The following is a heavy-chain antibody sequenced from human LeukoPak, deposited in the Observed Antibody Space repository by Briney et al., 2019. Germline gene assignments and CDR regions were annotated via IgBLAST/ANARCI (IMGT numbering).Heavy chain of an antibody. CDR2: IIPSFGTA. CDR1: GGTFSSYA. J-gene: IGHJ4*02. D-gene: IGHD6-13*01. Sequence: SVKVSCKASGGTFSSYAISWVRQAPGHGIEWMGGIIPSFGTANYAQKFQGRVTITADESTSTAYMELSSLRSEDTAVYYCATADSSSWLVYPLDYWGQGTLVTVSS. V-gene: IGHV1-69*13. CDR3: ATADSSSWLVYPLDY.